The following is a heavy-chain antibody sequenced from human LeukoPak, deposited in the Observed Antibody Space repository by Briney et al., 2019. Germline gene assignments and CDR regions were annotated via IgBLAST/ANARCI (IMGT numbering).Heavy chain of an antibody. CDR3: ARVESSSWTAPSFQH. D-gene: IGHD6-13*01. J-gene: IGHJ1*01. CDR2: ISYDGSNK. CDR1: GFTFSSYA. V-gene: IGHV3-30-3*01. Sequence: GGSLRLSCAASGFTFSSYAMHWVRQAPGKGLEWVAVISYDGSNKYYADSVKGRFTISRDNSKNTLYLQMNSLRAEDTAVYYCARVESSSWTAPSFQHWGQGTLVTVSS.